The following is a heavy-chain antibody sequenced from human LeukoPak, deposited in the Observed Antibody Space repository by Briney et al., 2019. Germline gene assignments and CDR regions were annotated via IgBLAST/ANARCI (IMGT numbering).Heavy chain of an antibody. CDR2: IYYTGST. D-gene: IGHD6-19*01. Sequence: SETLSLTCTVSGGSISSYNWTWIRQPPGKGLEWIGNIYYTGSTNYNPSFKGRVTISVDTSKNQFSLKLSSVTAADTAVFYCARGASGWYWIDYWGLGTLVTVSS. CDR3: ARGASGWYWIDY. CDR1: GGSISSYN. J-gene: IGHJ4*02. V-gene: IGHV4-59*01.